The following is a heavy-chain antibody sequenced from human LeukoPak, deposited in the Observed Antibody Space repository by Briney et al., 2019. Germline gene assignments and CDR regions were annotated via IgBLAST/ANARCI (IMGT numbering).Heavy chain of an antibody. V-gene: IGHV4-34*01. J-gene: IGHJ4*02. CDR2: INHSGST. Sequence: SETLSLTCAVYGGSFSGYYWSWIRQPPGKGLEWIGEINHSGSTNYNPSLKSRVTISLDTSKNQFCLKLSSVTAADTAVYYCARGPSVFTMVRGVIIFDYWGQGTLVTVSS. D-gene: IGHD3-10*01. CDR3: ARGPSVFTMVRGVIIFDY. CDR1: GGSFSGYY.